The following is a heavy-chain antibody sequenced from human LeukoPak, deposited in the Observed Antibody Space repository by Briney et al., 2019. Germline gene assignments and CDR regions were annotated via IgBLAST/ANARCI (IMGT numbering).Heavy chain of an antibody. CDR1: GYTLTGYY. J-gene: IGHJ4*02. CDR3: ARAETELYYFDY. V-gene: IGHV1-2*02. CDR2: INPNSGGT. Sequence: ASVKVSCKASGYTLTGYYMHWVRQAPGQGLEWMGWINPNSGGTNYAQKFQGRVTMTRDTSISTAYMELSRLRSDDTAVYYCARAETELYYFDYWGQGTLVTVSS. D-gene: IGHD1-14*01.